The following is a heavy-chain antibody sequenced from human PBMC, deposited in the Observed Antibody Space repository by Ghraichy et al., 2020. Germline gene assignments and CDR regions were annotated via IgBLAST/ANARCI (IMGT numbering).Heavy chain of an antibody. CDR3: ASNLVVGATPNAFDI. V-gene: IGHV1-18*04. CDR2: ISAYNGNT. Sequence: ASVKVSCKASGYTFTSYGISWVRQAPGQGLEWMGWISAYNGNTNYAQKLQGRVTMTTDTSTSTANMELRSLRSDDTAVYYCASNLVVGATPNAFDIWGQGTMVTVSS. D-gene: IGHD1-26*01. J-gene: IGHJ3*02. CDR1: GYTFTSYG.